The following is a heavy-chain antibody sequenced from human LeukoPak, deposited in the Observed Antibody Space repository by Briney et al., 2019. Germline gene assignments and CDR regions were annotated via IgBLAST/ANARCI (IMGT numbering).Heavy chain of an antibody. J-gene: IGHJ1*01. D-gene: IGHD3-22*01. CDR2: INHSGST. CDR1: GGSFSSYY. Sequence: NPSETLSLTCAVDGGSFSSYYWTWIRQPPGKGLEWIGEINHSGSTDYNPSLKSRVTISVDTSKNQFSLKLSSVTAADTAVYYCAYSSGYQQHWGQGTLVTVSS. V-gene: IGHV4-34*01. CDR3: AYSSGYQQH.